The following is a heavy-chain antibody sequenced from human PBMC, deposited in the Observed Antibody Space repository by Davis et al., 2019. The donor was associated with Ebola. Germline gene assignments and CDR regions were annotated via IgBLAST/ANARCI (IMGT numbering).Heavy chain of an antibody. V-gene: IGHV1-18*01. D-gene: IGHD3-3*01. CDR1: GYIFSAYG. CDR3: ARVSYDFWSGFDY. CDR2: ISAYNGNT. J-gene: IGHJ4*02. Sequence: ASVKVSCKTSGYIFSAYGITWVRQAPGQGLEWMGWISAYNGNTNYAQKLQGRVTMTTDTSTSTAYMELRSLRSDDTAVYYCARVSYDFWSGFDYWGQGTLVTVSS.